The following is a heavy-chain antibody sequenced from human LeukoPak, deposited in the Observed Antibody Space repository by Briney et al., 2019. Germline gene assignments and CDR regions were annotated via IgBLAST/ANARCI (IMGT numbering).Heavy chain of an antibody. CDR1: GGSFSGYY. V-gene: IGHV4-34*01. D-gene: IGHD3-10*01. CDR2: INHSGST. Sequence: SETLSLTCAVYGGSFSGYYWSWIRQPPGKGLEWIGEINHSGSTNYNPSLKSRVTISVDTSKNQFSLKLSSVTAADTAVYYCARIHYGSGNDAFDIWGQGTMVTVSP. J-gene: IGHJ3*02. CDR3: ARIHYGSGNDAFDI.